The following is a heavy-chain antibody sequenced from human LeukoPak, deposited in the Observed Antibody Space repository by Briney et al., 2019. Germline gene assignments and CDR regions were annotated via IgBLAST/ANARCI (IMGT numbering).Heavy chain of an antibody. V-gene: IGHV3-33*01. J-gene: IGHJ6*02. Sequence: PGKSLRLSCAASGFTFRSHGMQWVRQAPGKGLEWVAVIWYDGSKKYYVDSMKGRFTISRDNSKNTLDLQMSSLRAEDTAEYYCARSNTVISNYYYGMDVWGQGTTVTVSS. CDR2: IWYDGSKK. CDR1: GFTFRSHG. CDR3: ARSNTVISNYYYGMDV. D-gene: IGHD2/OR15-2a*01.